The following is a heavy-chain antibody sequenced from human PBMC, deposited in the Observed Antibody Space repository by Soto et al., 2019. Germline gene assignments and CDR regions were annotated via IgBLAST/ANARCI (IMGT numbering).Heavy chain of an antibody. V-gene: IGHV4-34*01. CDR1: GGCFSGYY. J-gene: IGHJ5*02. CDR2: INHSGST. Sequence: SETLSLTCAVYGGCFSGYYWSRIRQPPGKGLEWIGEINHSGSTNYNPSLKSRVTISVDTSKNQFSLKLSSVTAADTAVYYCARGLDYDFWSGYRNWFDPWGQGNLVTVSS. D-gene: IGHD3-3*01. CDR3: ARGLDYDFWSGYRNWFDP.